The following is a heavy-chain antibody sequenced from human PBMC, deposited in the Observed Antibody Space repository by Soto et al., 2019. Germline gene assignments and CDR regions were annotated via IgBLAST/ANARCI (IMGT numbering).Heavy chain of an antibody. CDR2: IYSSGST. J-gene: IGHJ4*02. Sequence: QVQLQDSGPGLVKPSETLSLTCTVSGSSINNYYWSWIRQSPGKGLEWIGYIYSSGSTNYNPSLESRITISLDTSRNQFSLRLSSVTAADTAVYYCASSLWASYSSGWYYFDYWGEGTLVAVSS. V-gene: IGHV4-59*08. D-gene: IGHD6-19*01. CDR1: GSSINNYY. CDR3: ASSLWASYSSGWYYFDY.